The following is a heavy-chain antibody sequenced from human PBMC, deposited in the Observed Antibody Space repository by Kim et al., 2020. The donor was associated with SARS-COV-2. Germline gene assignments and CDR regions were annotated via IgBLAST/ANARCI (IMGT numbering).Heavy chain of an antibody. D-gene: IGHD3-10*01. CDR2: IYYSGST. CDR3: ARGGGGYSRKVLPPTDYFDY. V-gene: IGHV4-59*01. Sequence: SETLSLTCTVSGGSISSYYWSWIRQPPGKGLEWIGYIYYSGSTNYNPSLKSRVTISVDTSKNQFSLKLSSVTAADTAVYYCARGGGGYSRKVLPPTDYFDYWGQGTLVTVSS. CDR1: GGSISSYY. J-gene: IGHJ4*02.